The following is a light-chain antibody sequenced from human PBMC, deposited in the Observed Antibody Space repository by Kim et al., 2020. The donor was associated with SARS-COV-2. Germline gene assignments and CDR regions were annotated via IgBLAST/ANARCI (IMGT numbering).Light chain of an antibody. J-gene: IGKJ4*01. CDR1: QSIGTR. V-gene: IGKV1-39*01. Sequence: IQMTQSPSSLAASVGDRITIACRASQSIGTRLNWYQQRPGKAPKLLIYAASSLQSGVPSRFSGTGSGTDFTLTISNLQPEDFATYYCQQSYSTPWLSFGGGTKVDIK. CDR2: AAS. CDR3: QQSYSTPWLS.